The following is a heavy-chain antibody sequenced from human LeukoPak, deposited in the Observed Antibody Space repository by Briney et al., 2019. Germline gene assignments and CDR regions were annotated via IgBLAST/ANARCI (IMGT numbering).Heavy chain of an antibody. CDR2: INPSGGST. D-gene: IGHD4-17*01. CDR3: ARAGNPYGDYPSYYFDY. Sequence: ASVKVSCKASGYTFTSYYMHWVRQAPGQGLEWMGIINPSGGSTSYAQKFQGRVTMTRDTSTSTVYMELSSLRSEDTAVYYCARAGNPYGDYPSYYFDYWGQGTLVTVSS. V-gene: IGHV1-46*01. J-gene: IGHJ4*02. CDR1: GYTFTSYY.